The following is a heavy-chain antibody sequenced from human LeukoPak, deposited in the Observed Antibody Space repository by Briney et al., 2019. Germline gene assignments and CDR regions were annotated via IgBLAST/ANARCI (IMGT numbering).Heavy chain of an antibody. V-gene: IGHV1-69*04. CDR2: IIPILGIA. D-gene: IGHD1-26*01. J-gene: IGHJ4*02. CDR3: ARDLRGTYGVDYFDY. Sequence: ASVKVSCKASGGTFNSYAISWVRQAPGRGLEWMGRIIPILGIANYAQKFQGRVTITADKSTSTAYMELSSLRSEDTAVYYCARDLRGTYGVDYFDYWGQGTLVTVSS. CDR1: GGTFNSYA.